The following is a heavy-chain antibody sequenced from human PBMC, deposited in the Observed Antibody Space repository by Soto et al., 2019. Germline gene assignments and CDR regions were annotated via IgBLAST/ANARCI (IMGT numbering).Heavy chain of an antibody. D-gene: IGHD3-3*01. J-gene: IGHJ4*02. CDR1: GFTFSSYS. CDR3: ARAAETVTIFGVVIEGDHYFDY. CDR2: ISSSSSTI. V-gene: IGHV3-48*02. Sequence: EVQLVESGGGLVQPGGSLRLSCAASGFTFSSYSMNWVRQAPGKGLEWVSYISSSSSTIYYADSVTGRFTISRDNAKNSLYLQMNSLRDEDTAVYYCARAAETVTIFGVVIEGDHYFDYWGQGTLVTVSS.